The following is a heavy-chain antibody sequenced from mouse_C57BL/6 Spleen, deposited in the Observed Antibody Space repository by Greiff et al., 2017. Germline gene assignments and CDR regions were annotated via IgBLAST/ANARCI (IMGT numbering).Heavy chain of an antibody. CDR1: GYTFTSYW. J-gene: IGHJ2*01. D-gene: IGHD4-1*01. Sequence: VQLQQPGAELVKPGASVKLSCKASGYTFTSYWMHWVKQRPGQGLAWIGMIHPNSGSTNYNEKVKSKATLTVDQSSSTAYMQLSSLTSEDSAVYYCARLAGTGFFDYWGQGTTLTVAS. CDR2: IHPNSGST. V-gene: IGHV1-64*01. CDR3: ARLAGTGFFDY.